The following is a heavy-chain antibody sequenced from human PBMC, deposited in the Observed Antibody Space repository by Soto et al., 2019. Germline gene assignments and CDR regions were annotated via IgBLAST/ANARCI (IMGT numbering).Heavy chain of an antibody. J-gene: IGHJ4*02. CDR2: IYYSGST. CDR1: GGSISSYY. Sequence: LSLTCTVSGGSISSYYWSWIRQPPGKGLEWIGYIYYSGSTNYNPSLKSRVTISVDTSKNQFSLKLSSVTAADTAVYYCARDEKGLDYWGQGTLVTVSS. CDR3: ARDEKGLDY. V-gene: IGHV4-59*01.